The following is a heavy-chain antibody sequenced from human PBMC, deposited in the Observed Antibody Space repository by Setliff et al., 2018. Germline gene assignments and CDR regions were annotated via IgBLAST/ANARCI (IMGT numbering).Heavy chain of an antibody. V-gene: IGHV7-4-1*02. Sequence: ASVKVSCKASGGTFSSYGISWVRQAPGQGLEWMGWINTNTGNPIYAQGFTGRFVFSLDTSVSTAYLQISSLKSEDTAVYYCARGSRFGTIVYKGDYYMDVWGKGTTVTVSS. CDR1: GGTFSSYG. CDR2: INTNTGNP. J-gene: IGHJ6*03. D-gene: IGHD3-10*01. CDR3: ARGSRFGTIVYKGDYYMDV.